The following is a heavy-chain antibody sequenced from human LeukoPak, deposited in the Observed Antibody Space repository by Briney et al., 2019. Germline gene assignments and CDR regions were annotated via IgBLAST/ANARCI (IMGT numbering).Heavy chain of an antibody. V-gene: IGHV3-23*01. J-gene: IGHJ6*03. CDR3: AKYYGDYAYYYYMDV. CDR2: ISGSGGST. CDR1: GFTFSSYW. D-gene: IGHD4-17*01. Sequence: GGCLRLSCAASGFTFSSYWMSWVRQAPGKGLEWVSAISGSGGSTYYADSVKGRFTISRDNSKNTLYLQMNSLRAEDTAVYYCAKYYGDYAYYYYMDVWGKASTVTVSS.